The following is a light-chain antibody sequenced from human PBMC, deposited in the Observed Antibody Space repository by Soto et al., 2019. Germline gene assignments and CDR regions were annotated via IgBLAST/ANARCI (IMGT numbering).Light chain of an antibody. Sequence: QSVLSQPPSASGTPGQTVTISCSGSSSNIGSHAVNWYQQVPGRAPKFLISSNNLRPSGVPDRFSVSKSGTSASLAISGLQSEDEADYYCAAWDDNLSGVFGGGTQLTVL. CDR2: SNN. CDR1: SSNIGSHA. CDR3: AAWDDNLSGV. J-gene: IGLJ3*02. V-gene: IGLV1-44*01.